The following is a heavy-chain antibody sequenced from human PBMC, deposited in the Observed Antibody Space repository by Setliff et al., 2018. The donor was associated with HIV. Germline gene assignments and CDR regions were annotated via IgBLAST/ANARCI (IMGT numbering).Heavy chain of an antibody. CDR1: GGSISSGSFY. CDR3: AREAPDSSYYYYMDV. Sequence: SETLSLTCTVSGGSISSGSFYWSWIRQPAGKGLEWIGRIYASGTTTYSPSLKSRVTMSVDTAKKQFSLRLSSLTAADTAVYYCAREAPDSSYYYYMDVWGKGATVTVSS. J-gene: IGHJ6*03. V-gene: IGHV4-61*02. CDR2: IYASGTT.